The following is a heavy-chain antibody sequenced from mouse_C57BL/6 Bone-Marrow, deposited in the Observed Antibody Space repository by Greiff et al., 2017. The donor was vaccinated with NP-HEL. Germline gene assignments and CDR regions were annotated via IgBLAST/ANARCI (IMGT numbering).Heavy chain of an antibody. V-gene: IGHV5-17*01. Sequence: EVKLVESGGGLVKPGGSLKLSCAASGFTFSDYGMHWVRQAPEKGLEWVAYISSGSSTIYYADTVKGRFTISRDNAKNTLFLQMTSLRSEDTAMYYCARDPITTVVDDYFDYWGQGTTLTVSS. J-gene: IGHJ2*01. CDR2: ISSGSSTI. D-gene: IGHD1-1*01. CDR1: GFTFSDYG. CDR3: ARDPITTVVDDYFDY.